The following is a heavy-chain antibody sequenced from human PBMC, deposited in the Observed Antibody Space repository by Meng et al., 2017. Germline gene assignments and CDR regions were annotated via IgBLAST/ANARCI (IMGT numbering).Heavy chain of an antibody. D-gene: IGHD3-22*01. CDR1: GGTFSSYA. V-gene: IGHV1-69*01. J-gene: IGHJ4*02. CDR3: ARALKHYYDSSGYRVGYFDY. CDR2: IIPIFGTA. Sequence: QGPVGQSGAEVKKPAASVKVSCKASGGTFSSYAISWVRQAPGQGLEWMGGIIPIFGTANYAQKFQGRVTITADESTSTAYMELSSLRSEDTAVYYCARALKHYYDSSGYRVGYFDYWGQGTLVTVSS.